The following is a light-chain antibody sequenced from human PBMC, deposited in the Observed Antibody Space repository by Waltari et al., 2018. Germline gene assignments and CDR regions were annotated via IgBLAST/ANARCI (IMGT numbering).Light chain of an antibody. CDR3: QQYYNTPLT. V-gene: IGKV4-1*01. CDR2: WTS. Sequence: IVMAQSPDSLAVLLGERAAGSCKSSQSLLYSSNNKYSLAWYQQKPGQPPKLLIYWTSTRESGVPDRFSGSGSGTDFTLTISSLQAEDVAVYYCQQYYNTPLTFGGGTKVEIK. J-gene: IGKJ4*01. CDR1: QSLLYSSNNKYS.